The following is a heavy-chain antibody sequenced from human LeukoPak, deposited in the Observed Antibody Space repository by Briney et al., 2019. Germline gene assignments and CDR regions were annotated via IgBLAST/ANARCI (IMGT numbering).Heavy chain of an antibody. CDR3: ARDASSGWSFDY. CDR2: ISKSGTYI. V-gene: IGHV3-21*01. J-gene: IGHJ4*02. Sequence: GGSLRLSCAASGFTFRDYTMNWVRQAPGKGLEWVSAISKSGTYIKYADSVKGRFTISRDNSKNTLYLQMNSLRAEDTAVYYCARDASSGWSFDYWGQGTLVTVSS. CDR1: GFTFRDYT. D-gene: IGHD6-19*01.